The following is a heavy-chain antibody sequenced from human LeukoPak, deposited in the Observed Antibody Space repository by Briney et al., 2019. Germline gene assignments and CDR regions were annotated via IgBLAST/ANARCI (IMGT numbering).Heavy chain of an antibody. Sequence: EASVKVSCKASGGTFSSYAISWVRQAPGQGLEWMGRIIPILGIANYAQKFQGRVTITADKPTSTAYMELSSLRSEDTAVYYCARDRSGTTYYYYGMDVWGQGTTVTVSS. CDR3: ARDRSGTTYYYYGMDV. CDR1: GGTFSSYA. CDR2: IIPILGIA. J-gene: IGHJ6*02. D-gene: IGHD1-7*01. V-gene: IGHV1-69*04.